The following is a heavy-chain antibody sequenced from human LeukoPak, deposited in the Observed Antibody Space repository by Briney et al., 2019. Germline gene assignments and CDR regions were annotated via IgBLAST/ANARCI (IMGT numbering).Heavy chain of an antibody. CDR2: LYSGGNT. D-gene: IGHD3-3*01. Sequence: PGGSPRLSCAASGFIVSSNYMSWVRQAPGKGLEWVSILYSGGNTYYADSVKGRFIISRDNSNNALYLQMNSLRTEDTAVYYCARVGITLFGVVILWGQGTLVTVSS. V-gene: IGHV3-53*01. J-gene: IGHJ4*02. CDR3: ARVGITLFGVVIL. CDR1: GFIVSSNY.